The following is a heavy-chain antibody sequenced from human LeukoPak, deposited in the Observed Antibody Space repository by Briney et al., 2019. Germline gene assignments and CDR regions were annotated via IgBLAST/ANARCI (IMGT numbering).Heavy chain of an antibody. D-gene: IGHD5-24*01. CDR1: EDSISTNSYY. V-gene: IGHV4-39*01. Sequence: SETLTLSSTLPEDSISTNSYYCACARQPPRNGLEWVVSFYYSGIPYYSPSLSSRISIFVDTSKRQFSLQVRSVTASDTAMYYCSRGDDSYKQGNFWGQGTLITVSS. CDR3: SRGDDSYKQGNF. CDR2: FYYSGIP. J-gene: IGHJ4*02.